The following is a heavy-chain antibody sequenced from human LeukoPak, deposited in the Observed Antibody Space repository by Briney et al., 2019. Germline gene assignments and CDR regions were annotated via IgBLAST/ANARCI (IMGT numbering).Heavy chain of an antibody. CDR1: GLTFSSYH. D-gene: IGHD3-10*01. Sequence: QSGGSLRLSCAASGLTFSSYHMHWVRQAPGKGLEWVAVISYDGNNKYYADSVKGRFTISRDNSKNTLYLQMSGLRAEDTAVYYCAKGYDYRSGAGSFDYWGQGTLVTVSS. J-gene: IGHJ4*02. CDR2: ISYDGNNK. CDR3: AKGYDYRSGAGSFDY. V-gene: IGHV3-30*18.